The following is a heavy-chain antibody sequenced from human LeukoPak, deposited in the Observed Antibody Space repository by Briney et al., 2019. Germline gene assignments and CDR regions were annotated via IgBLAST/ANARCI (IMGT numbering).Heavy chain of an antibody. Sequence: SETLSLTCTVSGGSISSSSYYWGWIRQPPGKGLEWIGSIYYSGSTYYNPSLKSRVTISVDTSKNQFSLKLSSVTAADTAVYYCARGKYCSSTSCYRGAFDIWGQGTMVTVSS. J-gene: IGHJ3*02. CDR1: GGSISSSSYY. V-gene: IGHV4-39*07. D-gene: IGHD2-2*02. CDR3: ARGKYCSSTSCYRGAFDI. CDR2: IYYSGST.